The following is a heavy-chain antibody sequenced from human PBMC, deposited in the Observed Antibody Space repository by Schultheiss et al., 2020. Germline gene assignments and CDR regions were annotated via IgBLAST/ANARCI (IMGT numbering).Heavy chain of an antibody. V-gene: IGHV4-39*01. Sequence: SETLSLTCTVSGGSISSGGYSWSWIRQPPGKGLEWIGSIYYSGSTNYNPSLKSRVTISVDTSKNQFSLKLSSVTAADTAVYYCARLSSSWYANWFDPWGQGTLVTVSS. CDR3: ARLSSSWYANWFDP. J-gene: IGHJ5*02. CDR1: GGSISSGGYS. CDR2: IYYSGST. D-gene: IGHD6-13*01.